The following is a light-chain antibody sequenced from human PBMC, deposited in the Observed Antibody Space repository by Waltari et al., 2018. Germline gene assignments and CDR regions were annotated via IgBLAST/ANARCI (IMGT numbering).Light chain of an antibody. CDR1: NIGSKS. J-gene: IGLJ2*01. CDR2: YDS. V-gene: IGLV3-21*04. CDR3: LVWHSTTDHHGV. Sequence: SYVVTQSPSVSVAPGATARITCGGDNIGSKSVHWYQQRPGQAPVLVISYDSDRPSGIPERFSGSNSGNTATLTISWVEVDDEADYYCLVWHSTTDHHGVFGGGTKLTVL.